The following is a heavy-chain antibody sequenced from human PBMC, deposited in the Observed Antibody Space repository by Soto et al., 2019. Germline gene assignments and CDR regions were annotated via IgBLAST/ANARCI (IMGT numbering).Heavy chain of an antibody. V-gene: IGHV3-53*01. CDR2: LYDVDGS. CDR3: ATWHEREHAYDV. CDR1: GLTISGKKY. D-gene: IGHD1-1*01. Sequence: DVQLVESGGGLIQPGESLRLSCAAFGLTISGKKYVAWVRQAPGQGLEWVSALYDVDGSFYADSVKGRFTTSSDSSKTTVYLQMNDLRPDDTGVYYCATWHEREHAYDVWGQGTTVTVSS. J-gene: IGHJ3*01.